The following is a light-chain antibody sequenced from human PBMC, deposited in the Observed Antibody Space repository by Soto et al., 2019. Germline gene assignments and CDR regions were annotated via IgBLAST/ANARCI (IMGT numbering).Light chain of an antibody. Sequence: IVLTLSPCTLSMSPGERATLSCRASQSVSSSYLAWYQQKPGQAPRLLIYGASSRATGIADRFSGSGSGTDFTLTISRLEPEDFAVYYCQQYGSSPWTFGQGTKVDIK. CDR2: GAS. V-gene: IGKV3-20*01. CDR3: QQYGSSPWT. CDR1: QSVSSSY. J-gene: IGKJ1*01.